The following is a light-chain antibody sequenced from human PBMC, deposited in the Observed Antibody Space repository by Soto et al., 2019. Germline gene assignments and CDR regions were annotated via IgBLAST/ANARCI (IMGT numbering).Light chain of an antibody. CDR1: QGMSNY. CDR2: VAS. Sequence: DIQMTQSPSSLSASVGDRVTITCRASQGMSNYLAWYQQQPGKVPKLLIYVASTLQSGVTSRFIGSGSGTDFTLTISSLQPEDVATYYCQEYNSAPWTFGQGTKVEIK. J-gene: IGKJ1*01. CDR3: QEYNSAPWT. V-gene: IGKV1-27*01.